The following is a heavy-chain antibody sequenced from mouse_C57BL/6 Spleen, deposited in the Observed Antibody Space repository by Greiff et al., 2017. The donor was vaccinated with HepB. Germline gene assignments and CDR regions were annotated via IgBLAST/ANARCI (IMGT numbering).Heavy chain of an antibody. Sequence: VQLQQPGAELVKPGASVKLSCKASGYTFTSYWMHWVKQRPGKGLEWIGMIHPNSGSTNYNEKFKSKATLTVDKSSSTAYMQLSSLTSEDSAVYYCARGTTVVATGFDYWGQGTTLTVSS. CDR1: GYTFTSYW. V-gene: IGHV1-64*01. J-gene: IGHJ2*01. CDR2: IHPNSGST. D-gene: IGHD1-1*01. CDR3: ARGTTVVATGFDY.